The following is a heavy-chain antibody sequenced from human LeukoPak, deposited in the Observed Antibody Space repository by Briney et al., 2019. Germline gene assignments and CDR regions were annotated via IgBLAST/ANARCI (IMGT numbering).Heavy chain of an antibody. Sequence: EASVKVSCKASGGTFSSYAISWVRQAPGQGLEWMGRIIPILGIANYAQKFQGGVTITADKSTSTAYMELSSLRSEDTAVYYCARMAPLYCSSTSCYTSEYYYYGMGVWGQGTTVTVSS. CDR1: GGTFSSYA. J-gene: IGHJ6*02. D-gene: IGHD2-2*02. CDR2: IIPILGIA. CDR3: ARMAPLYCSSTSCYTSEYYYYGMGV. V-gene: IGHV1-69*04.